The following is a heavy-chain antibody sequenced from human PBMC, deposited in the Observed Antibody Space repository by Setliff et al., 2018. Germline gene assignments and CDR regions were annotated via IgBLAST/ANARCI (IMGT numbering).Heavy chain of an antibody. D-gene: IGHD3-10*01. CDR3: ARSLGSGSYYNSRPFYSDY. J-gene: IGHJ4*02. CDR2: IYTSGST. CDR1: GGSFSGYY. V-gene: IGHV4-4*08. Sequence: PSETLSLTCAVYGGSFSGYYWSWIRQPPGKGLDWIGYIYTSGSTNYNPSLKSRVTISGDTSKNQFSLKLTSVTAADTAVYFCARSLGSGSYYNSRPFYSDYWGQGTLVTVSS.